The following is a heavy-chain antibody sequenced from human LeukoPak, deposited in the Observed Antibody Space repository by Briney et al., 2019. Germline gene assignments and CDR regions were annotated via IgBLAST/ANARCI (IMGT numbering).Heavy chain of an antibody. CDR2: IYYSGST. V-gene: IGHV4-30-4*02. CDR3: ARNEVTLDFWSGYYTSFDY. Sequence: SETLSLTCTVSGGSISSGDYYWSWIRQPPGKGLEWIGYIYYSGSTYYNPSLKSRVTISVDTSKNQFSLKLSSVTAADTAVYYCARNEVTLDFWSGYYTSFDYWGQGTLVTVSS. CDR1: GGSISSGDYY. D-gene: IGHD3-3*01. J-gene: IGHJ4*02.